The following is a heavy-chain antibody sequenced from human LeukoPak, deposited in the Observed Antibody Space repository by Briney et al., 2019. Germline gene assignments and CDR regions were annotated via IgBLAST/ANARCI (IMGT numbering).Heavy chain of an antibody. CDR3: ARYPSAYDYGDY. Sequence: PSETLSLTCTVSGGSISSSSYYWGWIRQPPGKGLEWIGSIYYSGSTYYNPSLKSRVTISVDTSKNQFSLKLSSVTAADTAVYYCARYPSAYDYGDYWGQGTLVTVSS. V-gene: IGHV4-39*07. CDR1: GGSISSSSYY. CDR2: IYYSGST. D-gene: IGHD2-2*01. J-gene: IGHJ4*02.